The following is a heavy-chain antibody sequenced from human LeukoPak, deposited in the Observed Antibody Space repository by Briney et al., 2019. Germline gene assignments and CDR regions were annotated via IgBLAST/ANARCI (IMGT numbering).Heavy chain of an antibody. CDR1: GGSFSGYY. CDR3: ARDHNYDSSGYFLYL. Sequence: PSETLSLTCAVYGGSFSGYYWNWIRQPPGKGLEWIGEINHSGNTNYNPSLKSRVTMSVDTSKNQFSLRLSSVTAADTAVYYCARDHNYDSSGYFLYLWARGTVLTVSS. CDR2: INHSGNT. D-gene: IGHD3-22*01. V-gene: IGHV4-34*01. J-gene: IGHJ4*02.